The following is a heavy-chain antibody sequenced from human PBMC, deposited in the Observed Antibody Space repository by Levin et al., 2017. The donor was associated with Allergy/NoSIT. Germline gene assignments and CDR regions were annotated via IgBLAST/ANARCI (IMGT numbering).Heavy chain of an antibody. CDR3: ARDYEDVVATIAGGEDYYFYGLDV. J-gene: IGHJ6*02. Sequence: NPGESLKISCKASGYTFTRFDINWVRQAAGQGLEWVGWMNPNSGNTLYAQKFRGRVTMTRNTSISTAFMELTNLRSDDTAVYYCARDYEDVVATIAGGEDYYFYGLDVWGQGTTVIVSS. V-gene: IGHV1-8*02. D-gene: IGHD5-24*01. CDR2: MNPNSGNT. CDR1: GYTFTRFD.